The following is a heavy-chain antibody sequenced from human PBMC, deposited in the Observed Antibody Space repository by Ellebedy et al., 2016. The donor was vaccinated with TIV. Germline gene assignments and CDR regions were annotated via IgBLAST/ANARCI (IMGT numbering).Heavy chain of an antibody. CDR3: AKEDGNYGDSHY. CDR2: INPIGDKT. V-gene: IGHV1-46*01. Sequence: AASVKVSCKTSGFPFAKYYMHWVRQAPGQGLEWMGIINPIGDKTTFAQKFQGRLSMTRDASTSTVYMDLSSLRSEDTAIYYCAKEDGNYGDSHYWGQGTLVTVSA. CDR1: GFPFAKYY. D-gene: IGHD4-17*01. J-gene: IGHJ4*02.